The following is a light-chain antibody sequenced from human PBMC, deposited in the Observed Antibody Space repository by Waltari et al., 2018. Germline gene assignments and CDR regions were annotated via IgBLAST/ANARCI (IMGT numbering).Light chain of an antibody. CDR3: SSYTSSNTYYV. CDR1: SSDVGGYNY. Sequence: QSALTQPASVSGSPGQSITISCTGTSSDVGGYNYVSWYQHHPGNAPKLMIYEVSNGPSGVSTRFSGSKSGNTASLTISGLQAEDEADYHCSSYTSSNTYYVFGTGTKVTVL. V-gene: IGLV2-14*01. J-gene: IGLJ1*01. CDR2: EVS.